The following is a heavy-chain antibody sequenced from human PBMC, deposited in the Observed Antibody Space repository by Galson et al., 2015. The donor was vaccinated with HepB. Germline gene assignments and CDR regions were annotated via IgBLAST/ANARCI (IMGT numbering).Heavy chain of an antibody. CDR2: ISHDGNKK. Sequence: SLRLSCAASGFSFSSYAIHWVRRAPGKGLEWVAVISHDGNKKYYAGSVRGRFTISRDNSKNTIYIEMNRLSAEDTATYYCARDRRVEVVVAATLDHWGQGTLLTVSS. V-gene: IGHV3-30*04. J-gene: IGHJ4*02. D-gene: IGHD2-15*01. CDR1: GFSFSSYA. CDR3: ARDRRVEVVVAATLDH.